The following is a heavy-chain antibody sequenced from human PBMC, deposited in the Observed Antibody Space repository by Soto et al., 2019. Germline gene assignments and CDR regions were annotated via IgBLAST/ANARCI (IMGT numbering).Heavy chain of an antibody. CDR3: ARGGYYDSSGSRNYHYYGMNV. CDR1: GYTFTSYG. J-gene: IGHJ6*02. Sequence: ASVKVSCKASGYTFTSYGISWVRQAPGQGLEWMGWISAYNGNTNYAQKLQDRVTMTTDTSTSTAYMELRSLRSDDTAVYYCARGGYYDSSGSRNYHYYGMNVWGQGTTVTVSS. V-gene: IGHV1-18*01. D-gene: IGHD3-22*01. CDR2: ISAYNGNT.